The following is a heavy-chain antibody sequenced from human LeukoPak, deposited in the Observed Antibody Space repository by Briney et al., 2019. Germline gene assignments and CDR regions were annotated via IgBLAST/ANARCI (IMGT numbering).Heavy chain of an antibody. D-gene: IGHD3-9*01. CDR3: AKGTLTGYYLDY. CDR2: VSAGGGTT. V-gene: IGHV3-23*01. Sequence: GRSLRLSCAASGFIFNTYAMSWVRQAPGKGLEWVSAVSAGGGTTDYADSVKGRLTISRDNSKNTLYLQMNSLRAEDTAIYYCAKGTLTGYYLDYWGQGTLVTVSS. J-gene: IGHJ4*02. CDR1: GFIFNTYA.